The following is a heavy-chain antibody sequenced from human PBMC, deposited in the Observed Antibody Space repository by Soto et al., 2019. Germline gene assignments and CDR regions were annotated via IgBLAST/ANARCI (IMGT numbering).Heavy chain of an antibody. CDR1: GGTFSSYG. V-gene: IGHV1-69*13. Sequence: SVKVSCKASGGTFSSYGISWVRQAPGQGLEWMGGIIPIFGTANYAQKFQGRVTITADESTSTAYMELNSLRSEDTAVYYCARDGRVGGSGSYYPWYFDYWGQGTLVTVSS. CDR2: IIPIFGTA. J-gene: IGHJ4*02. CDR3: ARDGRVGGSGSYYPWYFDY. D-gene: IGHD3-10*01.